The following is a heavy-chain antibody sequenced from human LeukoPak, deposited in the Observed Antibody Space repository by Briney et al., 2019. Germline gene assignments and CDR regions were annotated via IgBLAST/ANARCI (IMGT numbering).Heavy chain of an antibody. D-gene: IGHD3-9*01. CDR3: ARGWGLILTGYYYYYYYMDV. CDR2: ISYDGSNK. V-gene: IGHV3-30*04. J-gene: IGHJ6*03. CDR1: GFTFSSYA. Sequence: GGSLRLSCAASGFTFSSYAMHWVRQAPGKGLEWVAVISYDGSNKYYADSVKGRFTISRDNSKNTLYLQMNSLRAEDTAVYYCARGWGLILTGYYYYYYYMDVWGKGTTVTVSS.